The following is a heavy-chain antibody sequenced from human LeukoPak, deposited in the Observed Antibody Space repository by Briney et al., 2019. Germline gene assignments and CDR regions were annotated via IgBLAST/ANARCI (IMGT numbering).Heavy chain of an antibody. D-gene: IGHD6-13*01. CDR2: IYYSGST. J-gene: IGHJ6*02. CDR3: ARTVEIAAAGVYYYYYGMDV. V-gene: IGHV4-59*01. Sequence: SETLSLTCTVSGGSISSYYWSWIRQPPGKGLEWIGYIYYSGSTNYNPSLKSRVTISVDTSKNPFSLKLSSVTAADTAVYYCARTVEIAAAGVYYYYYGMDVWGQGTTVTVS. CDR1: GGSISSYY.